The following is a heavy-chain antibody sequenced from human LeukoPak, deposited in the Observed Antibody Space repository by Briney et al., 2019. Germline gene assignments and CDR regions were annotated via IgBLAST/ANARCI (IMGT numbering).Heavy chain of an antibody. D-gene: IGHD3-22*01. J-gene: IGHJ4*02. Sequence: SETLSLTCTVSGGSISSYYWSWIRQPPGKGLEWIGYIYYSGSTNYNPSLKSRVTISVDTSKNQFSLKLSSVTAADTAVYYCARDLAGTDYDSSGHFDYWGQGTLVTVSS. V-gene: IGHV4-59*01. CDR2: IYYSGST. CDR1: GGSISSYY. CDR3: ARDLAGTDYDSSGHFDY.